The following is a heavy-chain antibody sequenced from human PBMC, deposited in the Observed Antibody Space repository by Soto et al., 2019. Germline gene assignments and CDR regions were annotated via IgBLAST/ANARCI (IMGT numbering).Heavy chain of an antibody. CDR1: GYSFTSYW. V-gene: IGHV5-10-1*04. CDR2: IDPSDSYT. D-gene: IGHD6-19*01. Sequence: RGESLKISCKGSGYSFTSYWISWVRQMPGKGLEWMGRIDPSDSYTNYSPSFQGQVTISADKSIRTAYLQWSSLKASDTAIYYCAIRGASQWLKFWGKGTLVTVSS. CDR3: AIRGASQWLKF. J-gene: IGHJ4*02.